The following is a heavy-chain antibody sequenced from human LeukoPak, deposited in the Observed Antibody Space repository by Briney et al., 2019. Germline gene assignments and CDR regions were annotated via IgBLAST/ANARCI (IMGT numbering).Heavy chain of an antibody. Sequence: SETLSLTCAVYGGSFSGYYWSWIRQPPGKGLEWIGEINHSGSTNYNPSLKSRVTISVDTSKNQFSLKLSSVTAADTAVYYCARARADDFWSGIGGDYWGQGTLVTVSS. D-gene: IGHD3-3*01. CDR1: GGSFSGYY. J-gene: IGHJ4*02. CDR3: ARARADDFWSGIGGDY. V-gene: IGHV4-34*01. CDR2: INHSGST.